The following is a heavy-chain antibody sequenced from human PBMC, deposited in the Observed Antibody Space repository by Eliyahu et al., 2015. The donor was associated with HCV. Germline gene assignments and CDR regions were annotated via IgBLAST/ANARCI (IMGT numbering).Heavy chain of an antibody. CDR3: AREGTTGTDLAY. J-gene: IGHJ4*02. Sequence: QVQLQESGPRLVKPSETLSLTCAVSDYSISSGYYWAWIRQPPGQGLEWIESIYHSGNTNYNPSFKSRVTISVDTSKNQFSLNLSSVTAADTAVYYCAREGTTGTDLAYWGQGTLVTVSS. V-gene: IGHV4-38-2*02. D-gene: IGHD1-1*01. CDR2: IYHSGNT. CDR1: DYSISSGYY.